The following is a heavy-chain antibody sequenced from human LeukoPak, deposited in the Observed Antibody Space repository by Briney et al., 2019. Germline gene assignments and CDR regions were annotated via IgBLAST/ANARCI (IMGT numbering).Heavy chain of an antibody. D-gene: IGHD2/OR15-2a*01. V-gene: IGHV3-21*01. CDR2: ISSSSSYI. CDR3: ARDSPIYDPEAFDI. Sequence: GGSLRLSCAASGFTFSSYSMNWVRQAPGKGLEWVSSISSSSSYIYYADSVKGRFTISRDNAKNSLYLQMNSLRAEDTAVYYRARDSPIYDPEAFDIWGQGTMVTVSS. J-gene: IGHJ3*02. CDR1: GFTFSSYS.